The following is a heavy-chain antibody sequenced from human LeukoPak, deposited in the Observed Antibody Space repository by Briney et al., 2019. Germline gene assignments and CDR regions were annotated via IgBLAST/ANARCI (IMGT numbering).Heavy chain of an antibody. CDR1: GFTFSSYG. J-gene: IGHJ4*02. Sequence: GGSLRLSCAASGFTFSSYGMHWVRQAPGKGLEWVAVIWYDGSNKYYADSVKGRFTISRDISKNTLYLQMNSLRAEDTAVYYCAKGGRASDSSAPGGYFDYWGQGTLVTVSS. V-gene: IGHV3-33*06. CDR3: AKGGRASDSSAPGGYFDY. CDR2: IWYDGSNK. D-gene: IGHD3-22*01.